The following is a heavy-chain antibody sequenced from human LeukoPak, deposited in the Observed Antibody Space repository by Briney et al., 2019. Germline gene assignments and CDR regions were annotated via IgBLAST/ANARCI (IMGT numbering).Heavy chain of an antibody. D-gene: IGHD3-22*01. CDR1: GDSVSSNSAA. CDR2: TYYRSKWYN. J-gene: IGHJ4*02. Sequence: SQTLSLTCAISGDSVSSNSAAWNWIRQSPSRGLEWLGRTYYRSKWYNDYAVSVKSRITINPDTSKNQFSLKLSSVTAADTAVYYCARGTPTFNYYDSSPYYSFYFDYWGQGALVTVSS. V-gene: IGHV6-1*01. CDR3: ARGTPTFNYYDSSPYYSFYFDY.